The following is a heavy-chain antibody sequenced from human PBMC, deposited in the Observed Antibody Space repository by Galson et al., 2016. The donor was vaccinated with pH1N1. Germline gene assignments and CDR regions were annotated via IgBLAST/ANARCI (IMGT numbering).Heavy chain of an antibody. CDR2: IKQDGSQS. Sequence: LRLSCAASGFTFSDYWLHWARQAPGKGLEWVANIKQDGSQSYYLDSVKGRFTISRDNAKNSLYLQMNSLTAEDSALYYCVRAIGAAGAHWGQGTLVTVSS. V-gene: IGHV3-7*01. CDR3: VRAIGAAGAH. J-gene: IGHJ4*02. CDR1: GFTFSDYW. D-gene: IGHD6-13*01.